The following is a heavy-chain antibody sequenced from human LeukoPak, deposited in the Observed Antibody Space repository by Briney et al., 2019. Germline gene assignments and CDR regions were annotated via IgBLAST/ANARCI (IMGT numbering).Heavy chain of an antibody. J-gene: IGHJ4*02. CDR2: ISAYNGNT. V-gene: IGHV1-18*01. D-gene: IGHD4-23*01. Sequence: ASVKVSCKASGYTFTSYGISWVRQAPGQGLEWMGWISAYNGNTNYAQKLQGRVTMTRDMSTSTVYMELSSLRSEDTAVYYCARDLGTTVVRSNYFDYWGQGTLVTVSS. CDR1: GYTFTSYG. CDR3: ARDLGTTVVRSNYFDY.